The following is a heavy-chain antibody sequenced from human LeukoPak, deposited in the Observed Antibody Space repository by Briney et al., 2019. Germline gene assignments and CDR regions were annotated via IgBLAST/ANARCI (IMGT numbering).Heavy chain of an antibody. J-gene: IGHJ4*02. D-gene: IGHD6-19*01. CDR1: GFYFTDYA. CDR3: AKDRLYYFDY. Sequence: GGSLRLSCAASGFYFTDYAMSWARQAPGKGLEWLSAVSGNGDTKDYVDSVKGRFTISRDNSRNTVHLQIDNLRTEDTAVYYCAKDRLYYFDYWGQGTLVTVSS. CDR2: VSGNGDTK. V-gene: IGHV3-23*01.